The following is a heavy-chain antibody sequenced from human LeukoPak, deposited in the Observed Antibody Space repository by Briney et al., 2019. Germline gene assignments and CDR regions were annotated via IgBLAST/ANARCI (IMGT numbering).Heavy chain of an antibody. CDR2: IYPGDSDT. CDR1: GYSFTSYW. D-gene: IGHD3-3*01. V-gene: IGHV5-51*01. CDR3: ARLGLGYDFWSGGTFDY. Sequence: GESLKISCKGSGYSFTSYWIGWVRQMPGKGLEWMGIIYPGDSDTRYSPSFQGQVTISADKSINTAYLQWSSLKASDTAMYYCARLGLGYDFWSGGTFDYWGQGTLVTVSS. J-gene: IGHJ4*02.